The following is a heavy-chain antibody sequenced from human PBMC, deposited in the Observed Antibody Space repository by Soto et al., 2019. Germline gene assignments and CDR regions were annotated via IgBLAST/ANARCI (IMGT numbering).Heavy chain of an antibody. CDR2: IKSKTDGGTI. CDR1: GFTFSNAW. D-gene: IGHD1-1*01. J-gene: IGHJ4*02. V-gene: IGHV3-15*01. CDR3: TTTGTIDD. Sequence: GGSLRLSCAASGFTFSNAWMTWVRQAPGKGLEWIGRIKSKTDGGTIYYAAPVKGRFTISRDDSKNTVYLQMNSLKIEDTAVYYCTTTGTIDDRGQRTMVTVSS.